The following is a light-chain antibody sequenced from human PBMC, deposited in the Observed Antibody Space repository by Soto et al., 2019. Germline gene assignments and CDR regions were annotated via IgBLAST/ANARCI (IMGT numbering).Light chain of an antibody. CDR2: DVS. CDR1: SSDVGGYNY. V-gene: IGLV2-14*03. J-gene: IGLJ1*01. Sequence: QSVLTKPASVSVVHVQSITISCTGTSSDVGGYNYVSWYQHHPGKAPKLMIFDVSNRPSGVSNRFSGSKSGNTASLTISGLQPEDEADYYCSSYTTSNTRQIVFGTGTKVTVL. CDR3: SSYTTSNTRQIV.